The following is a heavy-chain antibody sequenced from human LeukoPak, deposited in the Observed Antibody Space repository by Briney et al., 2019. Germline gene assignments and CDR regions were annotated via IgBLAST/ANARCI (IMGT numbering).Heavy chain of an antibody. CDR3: ATNSLPEDHFDY. CDR1: GFTFSSYS. D-gene: IGHD1-14*01. Sequence: PGGSLRLSCAASGFTFSSYSMNWVRQAPGMGLEWVSSISSSSNYIYYADSVKGRFTISRDNAKNSLYLQMNSLRAEDTAVFYCATNSLPEDHFDYWGQGTLVTVSS. J-gene: IGHJ4*02. V-gene: IGHV3-21*01. CDR2: ISSSSNYI.